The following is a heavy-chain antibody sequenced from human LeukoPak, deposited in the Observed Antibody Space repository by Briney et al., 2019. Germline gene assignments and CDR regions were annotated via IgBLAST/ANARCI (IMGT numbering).Heavy chain of an antibody. D-gene: IGHD1-26*01. CDR2: IRYDGSNK. V-gene: IGHV3-30*02. Sequence: GGSLRLSCAASGFTFSSYGMHWVLQAPGKGLEWLAFIRYDGSNKYYADSVKGRFTISRDNSKNTLYLQMNSLRAEDTAVYYCAKGGNYYYYYGMDVWGQGTTVTVSS. CDR1: GFTFSSYG. J-gene: IGHJ6*02. CDR3: AKGGNYYYYYGMDV.